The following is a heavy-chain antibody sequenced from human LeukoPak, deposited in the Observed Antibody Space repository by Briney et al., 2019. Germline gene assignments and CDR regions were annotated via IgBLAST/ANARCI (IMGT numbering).Heavy chain of an antibody. D-gene: IGHD2-15*01. CDR3: AVPEVVVAASGCDDAFDI. J-gene: IGHJ3*02. V-gene: IGHV1-2*02. Sequence: VASVKVSCKASGYTFTGYYMHWVRQAPGQGLEWMGWINPNSGGTNYAQKFQGRVTMTRDTSISTAYMELSRLRSDDTAVYYCAVPEVVVAASGCDDAFDIWGQGTMVTVSS. CDR2: INPNSGGT. CDR1: GYTFTGYY.